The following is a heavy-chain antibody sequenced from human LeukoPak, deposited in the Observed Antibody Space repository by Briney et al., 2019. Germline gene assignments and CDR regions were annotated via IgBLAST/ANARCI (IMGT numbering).Heavy chain of an antibody. CDR3: ARDFFHSSESRPFDY. CDR2: IFSRSESI. CDR1: GFTFGAYT. Sequence: GGSLRLSCAASGFTFGAYTINWVRQAPGKGLEWVSCIFSRSESILYADSVKGRFTISRDNAKNLLYLQMDSLRVEDTAVYYCARDFFHSSESRPFDYWGQGALVTVSS. V-gene: IGHV3-21*06. J-gene: IGHJ4*02. D-gene: IGHD3-22*01.